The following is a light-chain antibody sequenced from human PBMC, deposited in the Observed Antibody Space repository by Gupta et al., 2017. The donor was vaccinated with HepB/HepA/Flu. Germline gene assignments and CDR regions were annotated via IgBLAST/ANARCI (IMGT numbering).Light chain of an antibody. CDR2: DAS. CDR1: QSISNS. Sequence: IQITYSPSSLSASIGDRVTITCRASQSISNSLNWYQQKPGKAPRLLIYDASSLQSGVPSRFSGSGSGTDFTLTISSLEPEDFATYYCQQRCKRPLTFGGGTKLEIK. J-gene: IGKJ4*01. V-gene: IGKV1-39*01. CDR3: QQRCKRPLT.